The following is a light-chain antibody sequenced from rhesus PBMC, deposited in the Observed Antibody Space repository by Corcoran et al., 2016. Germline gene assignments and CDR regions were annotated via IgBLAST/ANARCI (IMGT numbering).Light chain of an antibody. CDR3: IQALPNPFT. CDR1: QSLLHSNGNTY. CDR2: SVS. Sequence: DIVMTQTPLSLPVTPGEPASISCRSSQSLLHSNGNTYLYWYLQKPGHPPRLLIYSVSNRFSGVPDRFSGSGSGTDFTLKISRVEAEDVGVYYCIQALPNPFTFGPVTKLDIK. V-gene: IGKV2-73*01. J-gene: IGKJ3*01.